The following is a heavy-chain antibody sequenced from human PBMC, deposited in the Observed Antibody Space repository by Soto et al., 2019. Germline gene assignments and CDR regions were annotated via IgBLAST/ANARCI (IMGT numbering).Heavy chain of an antibody. V-gene: IGHV3-13*05. Sequence: EVQLVESGGGLVQPGGSLRLSCEASGFTFRNYDMHWVRQGTGKGLEWVSGISAAGDPDYADSVDGRFTISRENAQNSFFLQMNSLRVGDTAVYYCARTDGDFYGLDVWGQGTTVIVSS. CDR3: ARTDGDFYGLDV. J-gene: IGHJ6*02. CDR2: ISAAGDP. CDR1: GFTFRNYD.